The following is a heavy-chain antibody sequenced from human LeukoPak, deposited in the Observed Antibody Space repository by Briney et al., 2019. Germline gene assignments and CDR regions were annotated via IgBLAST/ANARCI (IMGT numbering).Heavy chain of an antibody. V-gene: IGHV1-46*04. Sequence: VAAVKVCCKSSGPTFTSCYMHWVRQAPGQGLEWMGIINPSGGSTSYAQKLQGRVTMTRDTSTSTVYMELSSLRSEDTAVYYCARDQGAAAGKTDAFDIWGQGTMVTVSS. J-gene: IGHJ3*02. CDR3: ARDQGAAAGKTDAFDI. CDR1: GPTFTSCY. D-gene: IGHD6-13*01. CDR2: INPSGGST.